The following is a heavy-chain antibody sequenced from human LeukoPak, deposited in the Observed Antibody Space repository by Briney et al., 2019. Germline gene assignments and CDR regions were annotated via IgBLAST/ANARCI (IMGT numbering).Heavy chain of an antibody. CDR3: AKEDSSWFDY. CDR2: ISASGGGT. V-gene: IGHV3-23*01. Sequence: GGSLRLSCAASGFTFSSYAMSWVRQAPGKGLEWVSSISASGGGTYYADSVKGRFTISRDNYKNKLFLQMNSLRAEDTAVYYCAKEDSSWFDYWGQGTLVSVSS. J-gene: IGHJ4*02. CDR1: GFTFSSYA.